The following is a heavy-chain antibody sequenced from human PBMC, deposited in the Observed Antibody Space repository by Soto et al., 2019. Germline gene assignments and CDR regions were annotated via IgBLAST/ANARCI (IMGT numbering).Heavy chain of an antibody. CDR2: IYYSGST. CDR3: ARGTPISYYYYYYMDV. J-gene: IGHJ6*03. Sequence: SETLSLTCGVSGVSIISVRSSLAWIRQPPGKGLEWIGYIYYSGSTYYNPSLKSRVTISVDTSKNQFSLKLSSVTAADTAVYYCARGTPISYYYYYYMDVWGKGTTLTVSS. V-gene: IGHV4-31*11. CDR1: GVSIISVRSS.